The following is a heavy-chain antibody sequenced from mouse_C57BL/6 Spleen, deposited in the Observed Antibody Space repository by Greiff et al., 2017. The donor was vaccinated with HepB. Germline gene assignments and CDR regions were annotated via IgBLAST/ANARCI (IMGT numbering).Heavy chain of an antibody. V-gene: IGHV1-52*01. Sequence: QVQLKEPGAELVRPGSSVKLSCKASGYTFTSYWMHWVKQRPIQGLEWIGNIDPSDSETHYNQKFKDKATLTVDKSSSTAYMQLSSLTSEDSAVYYCARGDSNYGYFDVWGTGTTVTVSS. J-gene: IGHJ1*03. CDR1: GYTFTSYW. CDR2: IDPSDSET. D-gene: IGHD2-5*01. CDR3: ARGDSNYGYFDV.